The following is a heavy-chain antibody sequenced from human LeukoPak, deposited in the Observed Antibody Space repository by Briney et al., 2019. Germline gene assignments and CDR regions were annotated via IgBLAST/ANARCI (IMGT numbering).Heavy chain of an antibody. CDR1: GGSFSGYY. V-gene: IGHV4-34*01. CDR2: INHSGST. D-gene: IGHD6-19*01. Sequence: PSETLSLTCAVYGGSFSGYYWSWIRQPPGKGLEWIGEINHSGSTNYNPSLKSRVTISVDTSKNQFSLKLSSVTAADTAVYYCARGPSVAGYYWGPGTLVTVSS. CDR3: ARGPSVAGYY. J-gene: IGHJ4*02.